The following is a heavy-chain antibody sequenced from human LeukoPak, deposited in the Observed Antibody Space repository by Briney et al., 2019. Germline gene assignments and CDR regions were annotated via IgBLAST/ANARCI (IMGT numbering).Heavy chain of an antibody. CDR3: ARVRGRSWYYWFDP. D-gene: IGHD6-13*01. CDR1: GYTFTGYY. CDR2: INPNSGGT. J-gene: IGHJ5*02. Sequence: GASVKVSCKASGYTFTGYYMHWVRQAPGQGLEWMGWINPNSGGTNYAQKFQGRVTMTRDTSISTAYMELSRLRSDDTAVYYCARVRGRSWYYWFDPWGQGTLVTVSS. V-gene: IGHV1-2*02.